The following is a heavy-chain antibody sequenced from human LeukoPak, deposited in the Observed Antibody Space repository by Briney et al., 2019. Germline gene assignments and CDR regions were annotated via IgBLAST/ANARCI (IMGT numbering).Heavy chain of an antibody. Sequence: GASVKVSSKASGYTFTNYNIHWVRHAPRQGLEWMGIINPSGGSTSYAQKFQGRVTMSSDTSTSTVYMELSSLRSEDTAVYYCARYIYGYLHYWGQGTLVTVSS. CDR2: INPSGGST. CDR1: GYTFTNYN. V-gene: IGHV1-46*01. CDR3: ARYIYGYLHY. D-gene: IGHD5-18*01. J-gene: IGHJ4*02.